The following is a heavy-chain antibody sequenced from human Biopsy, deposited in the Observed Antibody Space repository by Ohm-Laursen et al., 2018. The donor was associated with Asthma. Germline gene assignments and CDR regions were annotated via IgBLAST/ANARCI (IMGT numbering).Heavy chain of an antibody. CDR2: ISWNSATI. CDR3: AKVRSDWVITESFDY. V-gene: IGHV3-9*01. J-gene: IGHJ4*02. Sequence: SLRLSCAASGSKFDEYTMHWVRQAPGKGLEWVSGISWNSATIGYADSVEGRFTISRDSAKNSVFLHMDSLRPEDTAFYYCAKVRSDWVITESFDYWGQGVLVTVSS. D-gene: IGHD3-22*01. CDR1: GSKFDEYT.